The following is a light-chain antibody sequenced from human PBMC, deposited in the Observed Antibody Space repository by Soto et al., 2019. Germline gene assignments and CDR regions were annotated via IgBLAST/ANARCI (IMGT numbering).Light chain of an antibody. CDR1: QSLLYSSNNKNC. CDR2: WAS. Sequence: DIVMTQSPDSLAVSLGERATINCKSSQSLLYSSNNKNCLAWYQQKSGQPPKLLIYWASTRESGVPDRFSGSGSGTDFTLTISSLQAEDVAAYYCQHYYTIPWTFGQGTKVDIK. V-gene: IGKV4-1*01. J-gene: IGKJ1*01. CDR3: QHYYTIPWT.